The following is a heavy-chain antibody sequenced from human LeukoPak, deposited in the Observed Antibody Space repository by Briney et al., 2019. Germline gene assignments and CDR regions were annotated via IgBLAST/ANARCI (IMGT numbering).Heavy chain of an antibody. Sequence: PSDTLSLTCTVSGASISTNMYYWGWIRQPPGNELEWIGNLFHSGTTYNSPSLKSRVSISVDTSKNQFSLRLNSVNAADTAVYYCARQGYGSSSFFDYWGQGTLVTVSS. J-gene: IGHJ4*02. V-gene: IGHV4-39*01. CDR2: LFHSGTT. CDR1: GASISTNMYY. CDR3: ARQGYGSSSFFDY. D-gene: IGHD6-6*01.